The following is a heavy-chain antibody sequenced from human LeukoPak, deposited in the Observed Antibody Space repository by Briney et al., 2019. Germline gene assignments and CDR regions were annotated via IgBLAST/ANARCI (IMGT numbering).Heavy chain of an antibody. D-gene: IGHD3-22*01. Sequence: GGSLRLSCAASGFTFSSYWMSWVCQAPGKGLEWVANINQDGSEKYYVDSVKGRFTISRDNAKSSLYLQMNSLRADDTAVYYCARDRALYDSRRGYYYTEDDFWGQGTLVTVSS. CDR2: INQDGSEK. CDR1: GFTFSSYW. CDR3: ARDRALYDSRRGYYYTEDDF. J-gene: IGHJ4*02. V-gene: IGHV3-7*01.